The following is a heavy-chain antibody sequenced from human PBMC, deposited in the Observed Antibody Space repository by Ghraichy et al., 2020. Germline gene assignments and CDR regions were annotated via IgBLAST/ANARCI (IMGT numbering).Heavy chain of an antibody. CDR2: INAGNGNT. J-gene: IGHJ6*02. V-gene: IGHV1-3*01. D-gene: IGHD5-12*01. CDR3: ARGDILSVVHYYYGMDV. Sequence: ASVKVSCKASGYTFTSYAMHWVRQAPGQRLEWMGWINAGNGNTKYSQKFQGRVTITRDTSASTAYMELSSLRSEDTAVYYCARGDILSVVHYYYGMDVWGQGTTVTVSS. CDR1: GYTFTSYA.